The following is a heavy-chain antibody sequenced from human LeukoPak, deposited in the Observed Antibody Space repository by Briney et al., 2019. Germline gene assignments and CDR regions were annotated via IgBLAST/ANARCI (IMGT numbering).Heavy chain of an antibody. J-gene: IGHJ4*02. CDR1: GGSISSSSYY. V-gene: IGHV4-39*01. Sequence: KPSETLSLTCTVSGGSISSSSYYWGWIRQPPGKGLEWIGSIYYSGSTYYNPSLKSRVTISVDTSKNQFSLKLSSVTAADTAVYYCGAIRGDYGGYWGQGTPVTVSS. CDR2: IYYSGST. D-gene: IGHD4-17*01. CDR3: GAIRGDYGGY.